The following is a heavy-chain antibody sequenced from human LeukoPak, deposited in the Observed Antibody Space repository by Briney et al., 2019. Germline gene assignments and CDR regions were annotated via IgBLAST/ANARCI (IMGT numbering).Heavy chain of an antibody. J-gene: IGHJ6*02. CDR3: AREICGGDCYFYYYYGMDV. V-gene: IGHV3-33*01. CDR2: IWYDGSNK. D-gene: IGHD2-21*02. CDR1: GFTFSSYG. Sequence: PGRSLRLSCAASGFTFSSYGMHWVRQAPGKGLEWVAVIWYDGSNKYYADSVKGRFTISRDNSKNTLYLQMNSLRAEDTAVYYCAREICGGDCYFYYYYGMDVWGQGTTVTVSS.